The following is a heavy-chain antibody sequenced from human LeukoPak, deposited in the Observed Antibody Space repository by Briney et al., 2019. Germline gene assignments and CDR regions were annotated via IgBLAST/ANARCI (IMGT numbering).Heavy chain of an antibody. V-gene: IGHV3-23*01. Sequence: GGSLRLSCAASGFTFSSYAMNWVRQAPLKGLEWVSAISGRGRNTYYADSVKGRFTISRDNSKNTLYLQMNSLRAEDSAVYYCVTNYFDSSAYYPDFDYWGQGALVTVSS. J-gene: IGHJ4*02. D-gene: IGHD3-22*01. CDR1: GFTFSSYA. CDR3: VTNYFDSSAYYPDFDY. CDR2: ISGRGRNT.